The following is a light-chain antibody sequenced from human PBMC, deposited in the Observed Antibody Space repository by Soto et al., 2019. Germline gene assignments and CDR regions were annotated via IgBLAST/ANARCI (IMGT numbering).Light chain of an antibody. V-gene: IGLV1-40*01. CDR2: GNI. CDR1: SSNIGAGYD. J-gene: IGLJ3*02. Sequence: QSVLTQPPSVSGAPGQRVTISCTGSSSNIGAGYDVHWYQQFPGTAPKLLIYGNINRPSGVPDRSSGSKSGTSASLAITGLQAEDEADYYCQSYDTRLSGKVFGGGTKVTVL. CDR3: QSYDTRLSGKV.